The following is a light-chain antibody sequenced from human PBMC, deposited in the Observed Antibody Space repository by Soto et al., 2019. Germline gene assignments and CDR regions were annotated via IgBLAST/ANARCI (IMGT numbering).Light chain of an antibody. CDR2: DVT. CDR3: CSSASSTSYV. V-gene: IGLV2-14*01. J-gene: IGLJ1*01. Sequence: QSVLTQPASVSGSPGQSITISCTGTSSDVGGYNFVTWYQQYPGKAPKLIIHDVTRRPSGVSNRFSGSKSGTTASLTISGLQAEDEAVYFCCSSASSTSYVFGTGTKVTAL. CDR1: SSDVGGYNF.